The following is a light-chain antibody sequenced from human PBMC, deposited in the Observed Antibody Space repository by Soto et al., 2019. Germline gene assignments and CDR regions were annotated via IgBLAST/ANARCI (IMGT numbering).Light chain of an antibody. Sequence: QSALTQPASVSGSPGQSITISCAGTSGDVGAYNYVTWFQQYPGKVPKLIIYDVSDRPSGVSDRLSGSKSGNTASLTISGLLAEDEADYYCGSYTTINTMIFGGGTKLTVL. CDR1: SGDVGAYNY. CDR2: DVS. J-gene: IGLJ2*01. V-gene: IGLV2-14*01. CDR3: GSYTTINTMI.